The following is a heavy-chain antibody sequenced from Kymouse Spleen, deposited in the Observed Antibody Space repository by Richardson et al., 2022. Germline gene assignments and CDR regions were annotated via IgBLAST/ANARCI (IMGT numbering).Heavy chain of an antibody. D-gene: IGHD6-6*01. CDR1: GGSISSSNW. CDR2: IYHSGST. Sequence: QVQLQESGPGLVKPSGTLSLTCAVSGGSISSSNWWSWVRQPPGKGLEWIGEIYHSGSTNYNPSLKSRVTISVDKSKNQFSLKLSSVTAADTAVYYCAREGIAARRGYYYGMDVWGQGTTVTVSS. V-gene: IGHV4-4*02. CDR3: AREGIAARRGYYYGMDV. J-gene: IGHJ6*02.